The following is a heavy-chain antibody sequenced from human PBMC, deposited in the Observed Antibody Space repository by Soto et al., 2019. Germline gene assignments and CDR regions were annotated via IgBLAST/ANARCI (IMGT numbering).Heavy chain of an antibody. V-gene: IGHV1-3*01. CDR3: VGRHVSATGNDWFDP. Sequence: ASVKVSCKASGYTFTIYGIHWVRQAPGQRLEGMGWINAATGDIKYSPKFQGRVTITRDTSASTAYMELSSLRSEDTAVYYCVGRHVSATGNDWFDPWGQGTLVTVSS. CDR2: INAATGDI. J-gene: IGHJ5*02. CDR1: GYTFTIYG. D-gene: IGHD6-13*01.